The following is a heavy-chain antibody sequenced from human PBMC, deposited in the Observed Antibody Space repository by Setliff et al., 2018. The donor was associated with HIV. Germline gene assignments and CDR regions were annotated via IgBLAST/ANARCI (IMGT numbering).Heavy chain of an antibody. J-gene: IGHJ4*02. D-gene: IGHD5-18*01. CDR1: GGSINSFY. CDR3: AKGGYGGAYYVAGY. CDR2: IFASGNT. V-gene: IGHV4-4*07. Sequence: SETLSLTCTVSGGSINSFYWNWVRQPAGRGLEWIGRIFASGNTNYNPSLKRRVTMSVDTSKTTVSLQMTNLEPGDTAMYYCAKGGYGGAYYVAGYWGQGTKVTVSS.